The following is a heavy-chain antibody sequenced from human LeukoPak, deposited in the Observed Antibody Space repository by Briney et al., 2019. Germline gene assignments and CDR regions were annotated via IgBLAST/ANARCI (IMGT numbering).Heavy chain of an antibody. Sequence: GGSLRLSCAASGFTFSSYGMHWVRQAPGKGLEWVAVIWYDGSNKYYADSVKGRFTISRDNSKNTLYLQMNSLRAEDTAVYYCAREFYDSSGYSAPGDYWGQGTLVTVSS. V-gene: IGHV3-33*01. CDR3: AREFYDSSGYSAPGDY. J-gene: IGHJ4*02. CDR2: IWYDGSNK. CDR1: GFTFSSYG. D-gene: IGHD3-22*01.